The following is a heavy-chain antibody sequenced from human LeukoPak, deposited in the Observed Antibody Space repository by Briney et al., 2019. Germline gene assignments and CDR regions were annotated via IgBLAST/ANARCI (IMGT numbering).Heavy chain of an antibody. Sequence: PGGSLRLSCAASGFTFSSYSMNWVRQAPGKGLEWVSSISSSSSYIYYADSVKGRFTISRDNAKNSLYLQMNSLRSDDTAVYYCARERVVVVPAAIFYYGMDVWGQGTTVTVSS. J-gene: IGHJ6*02. V-gene: IGHV3-21*04. CDR2: ISSSSSYI. CDR1: GFTFSSYS. D-gene: IGHD2-2*01. CDR3: ARERVVVVPAAIFYYGMDV.